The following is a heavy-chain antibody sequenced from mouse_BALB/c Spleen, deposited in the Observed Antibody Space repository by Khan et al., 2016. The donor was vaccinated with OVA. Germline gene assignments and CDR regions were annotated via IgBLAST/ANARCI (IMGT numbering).Heavy chain of an antibody. D-gene: IGHD2-14*01. CDR2: VNPNTDNI. J-gene: IGHJ3*01. Sequence: VQLKQSGPDLVKPGASVKISCKASGYSFTLYYMSWVKQSHGKSLEWIGRVNPNTDNINYNQEFKGKAILTVDKSSNTAYMELRSLTSENSAVYFCARGYDVFASWGQGTLVTGSA. V-gene: IGHV1-26*01. CDR1: GYSFTLYY. CDR3: ARGYDVFAS.